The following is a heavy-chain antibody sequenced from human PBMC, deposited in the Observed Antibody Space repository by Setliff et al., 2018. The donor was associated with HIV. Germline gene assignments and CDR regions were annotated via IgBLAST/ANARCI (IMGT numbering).Heavy chain of an antibody. CDR1: GFSLRTYA. Sequence: GGSLRLSCAASGFSLRTYAMSWVRQAPGKGLEWVSVISGSGGSTYYADSVKGRFTISRDNSKNTLYLQMDSLRPEDTAVYYCARPRLYGTALDLWGQGTLVTVSS. CDR3: ARPRLYGTALDL. CDR2: ISGSGGST. J-gene: IGHJ5*02. V-gene: IGHV3-23*01. D-gene: IGHD3-10*01.